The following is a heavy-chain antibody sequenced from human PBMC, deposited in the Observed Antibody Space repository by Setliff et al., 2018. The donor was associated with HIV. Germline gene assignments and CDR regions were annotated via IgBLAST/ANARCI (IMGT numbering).Heavy chain of an antibody. CDR2: INHSGST. D-gene: IGHD3-3*01. J-gene: IGHJ1*01. Sequence: PSETLSLTCAVYGGSFSDYYWTWIRQPPGKGLEWIGEINHSGSTNCNPSLKSRVTISVDTSKNQFSLRLSSVTAADTAVYYCARVNGYYDFWSGPAGYFQPWGQGTLVTVSS. CDR3: ARVNGYYDFWSGPAGYFQP. CDR1: GGSFSDYY. V-gene: IGHV4-34*01.